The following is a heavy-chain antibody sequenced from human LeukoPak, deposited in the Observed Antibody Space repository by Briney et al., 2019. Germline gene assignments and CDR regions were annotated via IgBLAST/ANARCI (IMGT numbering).Heavy chain of an antibody. J-gene: IGHJ4*02. CDR2: ISGSGDNI. V-gene: IGHV3-21*01. CDR3: AINHRDGYSELGY. D-gene: IGHD2-21*01. Sequence: PGGSLSLSCATSGFTFSSYSMNWVRQVPRKLLEWVSVISGSGDNIYYADSVKGRFTISRDNAKNSLFLQMNSLRAEDTAVYYCAINHRDGYSELGYWGQGTLVTVSS. CDR1: GFTFSSYS.